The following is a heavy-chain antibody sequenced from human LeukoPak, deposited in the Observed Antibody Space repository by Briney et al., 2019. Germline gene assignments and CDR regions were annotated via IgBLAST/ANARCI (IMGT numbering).Heavy chain of an antibody. Sequence: ASVKVSCKASGGTFSSYAISWVRQAPGQGLEWMGRIIPILGIANYAQKFQGRVTITADKSTSTAYMELSSLRSEDTAVYYCARAGVTYYYDIWGQGTLVTVSS. CDR1: GGTFSSYA. J-gene: IGHJ4*02. CDR2: IIPILGIA. CDR3: ARAGVTYYYDI. V-gene: IGHV1-69*04. D-gene: IGHD3-22*01.